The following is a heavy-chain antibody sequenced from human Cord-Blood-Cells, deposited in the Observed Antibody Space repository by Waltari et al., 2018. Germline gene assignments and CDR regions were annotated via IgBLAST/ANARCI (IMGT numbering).Heavy chain of an antibody. CDR2: IYHSGST. Sequence: QVQLQESGPGLVKPSGTLSLTCAASGGSISSSNWWRWVRQPPGKGLEWIGEIYHSGSTNYNPSLKSRVTISVDKSKNQFSLKLSSVTAADTAVYYCARGDYYGSGSYWYFDLWGRGTLVTVSS. CDR3: ARGDYYGSGSYWYFDL. J-gene: IGHJ2*01. CDR1: GGSISSSNW. D-gene: IGHD3-10*01. V-gene: IGHV4-4*02.